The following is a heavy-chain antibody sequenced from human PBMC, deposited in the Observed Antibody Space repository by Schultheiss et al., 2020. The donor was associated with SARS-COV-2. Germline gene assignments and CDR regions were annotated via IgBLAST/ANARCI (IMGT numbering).Heavy chain of an antibody. CDR2: INHSGST. Sequence: SQTLSLTCAVYGGSFSGYYWSWIRQPPGKGLEWIGEINHSGSTNYNPSLKSRVTISVDTSKNQFSLKLSSVTAADTAVYYCARGLALGARGDAFDIWGQGTMVTVSS. D-gene: IGHD3-16*01. V-gene: IGHV4-34*01. CDR1: GGSFSGYY. CDR3: ARGLALGARGDAFDI. J-gene: IGHJ3*02.